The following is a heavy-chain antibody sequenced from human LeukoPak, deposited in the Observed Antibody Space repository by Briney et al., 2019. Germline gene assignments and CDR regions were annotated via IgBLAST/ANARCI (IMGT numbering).Heavy chain of an antibody. CDR1: GGSFSGYY. V-gene: IGHV4-34*01. Sequence: PSETLSLTCAVYGGSFSGYYWSWIRQPPGKGLEWIGEINHSGSTNYNPSLKSRVTISVDTSKNQFSLKLSSVTAADTAVYYCARNLLGGYWGQGTLVTVSS. J-gene: IGHJ4*02. CDR3: ARNLLGGY. CDR2: INHSGST. D-gene: IGHD2-15*01.